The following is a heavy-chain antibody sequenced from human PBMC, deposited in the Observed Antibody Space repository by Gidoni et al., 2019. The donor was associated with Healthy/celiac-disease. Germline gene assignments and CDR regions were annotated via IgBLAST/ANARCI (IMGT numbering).Heavy chain of an antibody. CDR3: VKDGAGDYFYFDY. Sequence: EVQLVESGDGLVQPGGSLRLSCSASGFPFSSYAMHWVRQAPGKGLEYVSAISSNGGSTYYADSVKGRFTISRDNSKNTLYLQMSSLRAEDTAVYYCVKDGAGDYFYFDYWGQGTLVTVSS. V-gene: IGHV3-64D*06. D-gene: IGHD4-17*01. CDR1: GFPFSSYA. J-gene: IGHJ4*02. CDR2: ISSNGGST.